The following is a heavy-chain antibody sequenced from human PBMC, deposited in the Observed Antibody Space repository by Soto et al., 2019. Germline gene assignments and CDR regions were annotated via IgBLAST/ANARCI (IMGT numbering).Heavy chain of an antibody. Sequence: AVVKGSCKGVGYSMTIYFMDWGLQAPGQGHEWMGIINPSGGSTTYAQKFQGRVTMTRDTSTSTVYMELSSLRSEDTVVYYCARYDCNGYYFDFWXQGTLVTVSS. CDR1: GYSMTIYF. D-gene: IGHD2-21*02. CDR2: INPSGGST. V-gene: IGHV1-46*01. J-gene: IGHJ4*02. CDR3: ARYDCNGYYFDF.